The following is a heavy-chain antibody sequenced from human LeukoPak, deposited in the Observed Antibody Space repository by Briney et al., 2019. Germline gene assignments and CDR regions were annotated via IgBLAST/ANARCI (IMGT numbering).Heavy chain of an antibody. CDR2: IKQDGSEK. CDR3: ARASDMVFTDY. D-gene: IGHD3-10*01. V-gene: IGHV3-7*01. Sequence: GGSLRLSCAASGFTFSSYWMSWVRQAPGKGPEWVANIKQDGSEKYYVDSVKGRFTISRDNAKNSLYLQMNSLRAEDTAVYYCARASDMVFTDYWGQGTLVTVSS. J-gene: IGHJ4*02. CDR1: GFTFSSYW.